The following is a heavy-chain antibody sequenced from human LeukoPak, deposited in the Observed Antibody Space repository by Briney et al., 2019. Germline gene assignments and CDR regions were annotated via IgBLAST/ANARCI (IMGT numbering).Heavy chain of an antibody. J-gene: IGHJ4*02. CDR1: GGSISSYY. V-gene: IGHV4-4*09. Sequence: SETLSLTCTVSGGSISSYYWSWIRQPPGKGLEWIRYIYTSGSTNYNPSLKSRVTISVDTSKNQFSLKLSSVTAADTAVYYCARQSVVVTELYYFDYWGQGTLVTVSS. CDR3: ARQSVVVTELYYFDY. CDR2: IYTSGST. D-gene: IGHD2-21*02.